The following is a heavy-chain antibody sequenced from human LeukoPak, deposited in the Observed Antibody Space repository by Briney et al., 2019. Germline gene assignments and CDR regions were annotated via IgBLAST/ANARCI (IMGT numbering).Heavy chain of an antibody. J-gene: IGHJ4*02. D-gene: IGHD6-13*01. Sequence: GGSLRLSCAASGFTFSSYAMSWVRQAPGQGLEWVSDVSGSGGSTYYADSVKGRFTISRDNSKNTLYLQMNSLRAEDTAVYYCAKSAAAAGRTYFDSWGQGTLVTVSS. CDR1: GFTFSSYA. CDR3: AKSAAAAGRTYFDS. V-gene: IGHV3-23*01. CDR2: VSGSGGST.